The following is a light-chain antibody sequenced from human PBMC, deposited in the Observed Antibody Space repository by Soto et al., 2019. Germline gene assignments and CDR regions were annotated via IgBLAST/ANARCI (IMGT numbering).Light chain of an antibody. CDR2: AAS. V-gene: IGKV1-39*01. J-gene: IGKJ1*01. CDR1: QSISSY. Sequence: QVAQSASSLSASQAPSVPISGRASQSISSYLNWYQQKPGKAPKLLISAASSLESGVPPRFSGSGSGTDFTLTITSLQPEDFATYYCQQSHSIPWTFGQGTKVDIK. CDR3: QQSHSIPWT.